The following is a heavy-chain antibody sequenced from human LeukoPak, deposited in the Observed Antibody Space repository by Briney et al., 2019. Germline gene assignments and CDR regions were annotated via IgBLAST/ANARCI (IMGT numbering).Heavy chain of an antibody. J-gene: IGHJ4*02. V-gene: IGHV3-53*01. CDR1: VFTVSSNY. D-gene: IGHD2/OR15-2a*01. Sequence: GGSLRLSCTVSVFTVSSNYMAWVRQARRKGLEWVSVIYAGGNTYYADSVKGRFTISRDNSKNTLYLQMSSLGVEDTAVYYCARDTTAYFDCWGQGTLVTVSS. CDR2: IYAGGNT. CDR3: ARDTTAYFDC.